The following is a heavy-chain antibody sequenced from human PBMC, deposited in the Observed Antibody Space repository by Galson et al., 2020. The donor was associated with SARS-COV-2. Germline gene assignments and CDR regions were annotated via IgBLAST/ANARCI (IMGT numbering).Heavy chain of an antibody. CDR1: GFTFNNYG. CDR2: LYYDGSNY. Sequence: GESLKIYCVASGFTFNNYGMHWVRQPPGKGLEWVAALYYDGSNYYYADSVKGRFTISRDNSKNTVYLQMNSLRAEDTAVYYCARDWMLRAVIIWVFEYWGQGALVTVSS. J-gene: IGHJ4*02. V-gene: IGHV3-33*01. CDR3: ARDWMLRAVIIWVFEY. D-gene: IGHD3-10*01.